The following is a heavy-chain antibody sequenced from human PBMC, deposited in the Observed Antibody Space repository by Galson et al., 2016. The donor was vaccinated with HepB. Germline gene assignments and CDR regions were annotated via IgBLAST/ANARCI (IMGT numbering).Heavy chain of an antibody. CDR2: ISTYDGKT. D-gene: IGHD2-2*01. V-gene: IGHV1-18*01. J-gene: IGHJ5*02. CDR1: GYTFSSYG. CDR3: ARDCFSTSCYFWFDP. Sequence: SVKVSCKASGYTFSSYGVSWVRQAPGQGLEWVGWISTYDGKTKYAQNFQGRVTMTTDTATNTAHMELRGLRSDDTDVYYGARDCFSTSCYFWFDPWGRGTLVTVSS.